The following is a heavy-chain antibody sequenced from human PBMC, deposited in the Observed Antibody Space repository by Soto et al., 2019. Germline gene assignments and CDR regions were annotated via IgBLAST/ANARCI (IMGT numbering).Heavy chain of an antibody. D-gene: IGHD2-15*01. V-gene: IGHV3-9*01. J-gene: IGHJ3*02. CDR1: GFTFDDYA. Sequence: EVQLVESGGGLVQPGRSLRLSCAASGFTFDDYAMHWVRQAPGKGLEWVSGISVNSGSIGYADSVKGRFTISRDNAKNAVYLQMNSLSGGDTALYYCAKDNGAIVVGYSFGIWGQGRMVTVSS. CDR2: ISVNSGSI. CDR3: AKDNGAIVVGYSFGI.